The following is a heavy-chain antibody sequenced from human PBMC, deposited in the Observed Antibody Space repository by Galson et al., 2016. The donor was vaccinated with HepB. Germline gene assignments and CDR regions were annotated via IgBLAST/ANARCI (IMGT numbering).Heavy chain of an antibody. CDR1: GISFDNYV. Sequence: SLRLSCAASGISFDNYVMTWVRQAPGRGLEWVSTISRSGTSTYYADSVKGRFTISRDNSQNTLSLQMNSLRAEGTAIYYCANLKFDYAEHDYWGQGNLVTVSS. D-gene: IGHD3-16*01. CDR3: ANLKFDYAEHDY. J-gene: IGHJ4*02. CDR2: ISRSGTST. V-gene: IGHV3-23*01.